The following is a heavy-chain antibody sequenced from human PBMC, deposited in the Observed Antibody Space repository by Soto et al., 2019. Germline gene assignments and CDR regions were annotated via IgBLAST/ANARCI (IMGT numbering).Heavy chain of an antibody. J-gene: IGHJ5*02. V-gene: IGHV5-10-1*01. Sequence: GESLKISCKGSGYSFTSYWISWVRQMPGKGLAWMGRIDPSDSYTNYSPSFQGHVTISADKSISTAYLQWSRLKASDTAMYYCASRGTCKGIWFGESVGWFDPWGQGALVTVSS. CDR2: IDPSDSYT. CDR1: GYSFTSYW. D-gene: IGHD3-10*01. CDR3: ASRGTCKGIWFGESVGWFDP.